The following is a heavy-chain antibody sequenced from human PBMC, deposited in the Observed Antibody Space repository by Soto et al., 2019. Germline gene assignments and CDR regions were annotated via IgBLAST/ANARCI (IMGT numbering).Heavy chain of an antibody. CDR1: GYTFTSYA. CDR2: INAGNGNT. J-gene: IGHJ4*02. D-gene: IGHD6-13*01. V-gene: IGHV1-3*01. Sequence: QVQLVQSGAEVKKPGASVKVSCKASGYTFTSYAMHLVRQAPGQRLEWMGWINAGNGNTKYSQKFQGRVTITRDTSASTAYMELSSLRSEDTAVYYCARSDSSSWYPYYFDYWGQGTLVTVSS. CDR3: ARSDSSSWYPYYFDY.